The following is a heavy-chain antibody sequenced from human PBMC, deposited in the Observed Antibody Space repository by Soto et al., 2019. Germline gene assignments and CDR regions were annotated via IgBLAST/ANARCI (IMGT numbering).Heavy chain of an antibody. Sequence: EVQLVESGGGLVKPGGSLRLCCAASGFTFSSYSMTWVRQAPGKGLEWVSSISSSSSYIYYADSVKGRFTISRDNAKNSLYLQMNSLRAEDTAVYYCVRDQDTAPGPHPDWGQGTLVTVSS. CDR2: ISSSSSYI. D-gene: IGHD5-18*01. CDR3: VRDQDTAPGPHPD. V-gene: IGHV3-21*01. J-gene: IGHJ4*02. CDR1: GFTFSSYS.